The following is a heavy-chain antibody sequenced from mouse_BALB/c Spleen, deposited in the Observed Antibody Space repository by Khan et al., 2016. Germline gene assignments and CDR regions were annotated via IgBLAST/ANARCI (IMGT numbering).Heavy chain of an antibody. D-gene: IGHD1-3*01. CDR3: VSEAHPLSMDY. Sequence: EVQLVESGGGLVQPKGSLKLSCAASGFTFNTYAMNWVRQAPGKGLEWVARIRSKSNNYETYYADSVKDRFTISRDDSQTMLYLQMNNLKTADTALFYCVSEAHPLSMDYWCQGTSVTVSP. J-gene: IGHJ4*01. CDR2: IRSKSNNYET. V-gene: IGHV10-1*02. CDR1: GFTFNTYA.